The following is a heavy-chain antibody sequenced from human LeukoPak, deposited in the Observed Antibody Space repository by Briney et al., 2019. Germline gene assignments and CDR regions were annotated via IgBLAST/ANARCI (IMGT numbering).Heavy chain of an antibody. Sequence: GGSLRLSCSASGFTFSSYAMHWVRQAPGKGLEYVSAISGNGGSTYYADSVKGRFTISRDSSKNTLYLQMSSLRAEDTAVYYCVKDRSYYYDSSGNWDFDYWGQGTLVTVSS. CDR3: VKDRSYYYDSSGNWDFDY. V-gene: IGHV3-64D*09. CDR2: ISGNGGST. J-gene: IGHJ4*02. CDR1: GFTFSSYA. D-gene: IGHD3-22*01.